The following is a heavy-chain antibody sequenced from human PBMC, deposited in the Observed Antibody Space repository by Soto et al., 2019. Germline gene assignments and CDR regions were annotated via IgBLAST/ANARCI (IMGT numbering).Heavy chain of an antibody. CDR3: ARAPPYYDSDPNSYYYSYGMDV. Sequence: QVQLVQSGAEVKKPGSSVKVSCKASGGTFSSYAISWVRQAPGQGLEWMGGIIPIFGTANYAQKFQGRVTITADESTSTAYMELSSLRSEDTAVYYCARAPPYYDSDPNSYYYSYGMDVWGQGTTVTVSS. J-gene: IGHJ6*02. CDR1: GGTFSSYA. D-gene: IGHD3-3*01. V-gene: IGHV1-69*12. CDR2: IIPIFGTA.